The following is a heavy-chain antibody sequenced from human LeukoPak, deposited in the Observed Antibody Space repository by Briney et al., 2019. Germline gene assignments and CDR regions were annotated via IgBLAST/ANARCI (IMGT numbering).Heavy chain of an antibody. CDR2: ISRRGGTT. Sequence: GGSLRLSCAASGFTLSTYTMGWVRQAPGKGLEWVSDISRRGGTTSYTESVMGRFTISRDDSKNTLYLQVNSLRAEDTATYYCARAGDASWYDYWGQGTLVTVSS. CDR3: ARAGDASWYDY. CDR1: GFTLSTYT. V-gene: IGHV3-23*01. D-gene: IGHD6-13*01. J-gene: IGHJ4*02.